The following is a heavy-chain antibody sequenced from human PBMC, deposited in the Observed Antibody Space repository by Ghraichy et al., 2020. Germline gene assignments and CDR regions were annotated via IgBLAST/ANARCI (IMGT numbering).Heavy chain of an antibody. CDR3: AKDYGTYSSSWYQDAFDI. J-gene: IGHJ3*02. D-gene: IGHD6-13*01. CDR1: GFTFSSYA. Sequence: GGSLRLSCAASGFTFSSYAMSWVRQAPGKGLEWVSAISGSGGSTYYADSVKGRFTISRDNSKNTLYLQMNSLRAEDTAVYYCAKDYGTYSSSWYQDAFDIWGQGTIVTVSS. V-gene: IGHV3-23*01. CDR2: ISGSGGST.